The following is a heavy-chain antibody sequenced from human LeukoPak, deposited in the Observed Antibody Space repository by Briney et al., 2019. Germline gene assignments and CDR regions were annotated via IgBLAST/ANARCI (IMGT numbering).Heavy chain of an antibody. J-gene: IGHJ4*02. Sequence: ASVKVSCKASGGTFSSYAISWVRQAPGQGLEWMGRIIPIFGTANYAQKFQGGVTITTGESTSTAYMELSSLRSEDTAVYYCARDRLIGSGSYYSYWGQGTLVTVSS. CDR2: IIPIFGTA. D-gene: IGHD3-10*01. CDR1: GGTFSSYA. V-gene: IGHV1-69*05. CDR3: ARDRLIGSGSYYSY.